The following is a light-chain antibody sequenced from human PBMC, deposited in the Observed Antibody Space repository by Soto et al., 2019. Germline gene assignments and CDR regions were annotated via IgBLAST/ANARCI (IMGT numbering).Light chain of an antibody. CDR3: QQYNTWPPLT. V-gene: IGKV3-15*01. CDR2: GAS. CDR1: QFIGKD. Sequence: EIVMTQSPATLSVSPGERATLSCRASQFIGKDLAWYQQQPGQPPTLLVYGASTRATAIPARFSGSGSGTEFTLTITSLQSEDFAVYYCQQYNTWPPLTFGGGTKVEIK. J-gene: IGKJ4*01.